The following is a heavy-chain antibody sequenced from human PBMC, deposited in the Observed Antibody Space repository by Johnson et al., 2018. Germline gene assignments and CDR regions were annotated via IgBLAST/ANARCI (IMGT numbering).Heavy chain of an antibody. Sequence: VQLVESGAEVKKPGASVKVSCKASGYTFTSYDINWVRQATGQGLEWMGWMNPNSGNTGYAQKFQGRVTMTRNTSISTAYIELSSLRAEETAVYYCARDGDPAAANDAFDIGGHGKMVTVSS. V-gene: IGHV1-8*01. CDR1: GYTFTSYD. D-gene: IGHD6-13*01. CDR2: MNPNSGNT. J-gene: IGHJ3*02. CDR3: ARDGDPAAANDAFDI.